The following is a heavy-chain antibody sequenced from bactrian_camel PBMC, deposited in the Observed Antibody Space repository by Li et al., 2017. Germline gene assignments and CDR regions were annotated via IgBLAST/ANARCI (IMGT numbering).Heavy chain of an antibody. Sequence: DVQLVESGGGSVTAGGSLRLSCSPSGYGHITKCMGWFRQAPGKEREGVAAIYTGGSRTVYYADSVKGRFAISADNAENTVYLQMNSPKPEDTAIYYCALAARNEGCWSGLHTVDFPHWGQGTQV. D-gene: IGHD3*01. CDR2: IYTGGSRTV. CDR3: ALAARNEGCWSGLHTVDFPH. J-gene: IGHJ4*01. V-gene: IGHV3S40*01. CDR1: GYGHITKC.